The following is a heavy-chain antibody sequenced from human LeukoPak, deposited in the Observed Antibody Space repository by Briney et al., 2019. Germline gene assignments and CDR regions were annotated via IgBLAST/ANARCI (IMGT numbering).Heavy chain of an antibody. CDR3: YNVEGWYGEGYFYY. CDR1: WFAVSSKY. J-gene: IGHJ4*02. D-gene: IGHD3-10*01. V-gene: IGHV3-53*01. Sequence: GGSLRLACSASWFAVSSKYMNWVRQAPGKGLEWVSVIYSDGRTYYADSVKGRFTISRDISKNTLFLEMTSLRAEHTAVYYCYNVEGWYGEGYFYYWGQGTLVTVSS. CDR2: IYSDGRT.